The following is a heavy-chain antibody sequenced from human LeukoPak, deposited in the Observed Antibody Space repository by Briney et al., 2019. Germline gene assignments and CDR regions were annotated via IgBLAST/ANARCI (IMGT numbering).Heavy chain of an antibody. CDR2: ISSSGSVL. Sequence: GGSLRLSCAASGFTFSDYYMSWVRQAPGKGLEWLSYISSSGSVLQYADSVKGRFTISRDNAKNSLYLQMSSLRAEDTAVYYCARRPYSSSWYYFDYWGQGALVTVSS. D-gene: IGHD6-13*01. CDR3: ARRPYSSSWYYFDY. V-gene: IGHV3-11*04. CDR1: GFTFSDYY. J-gene: IGHJ4*02.